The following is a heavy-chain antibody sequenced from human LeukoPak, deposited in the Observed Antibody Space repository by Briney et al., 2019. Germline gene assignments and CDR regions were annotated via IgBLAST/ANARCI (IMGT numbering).Heavy chain of an antibody. J-gene: IGHJ4*02. Sequence: ASVKVSCKASGYTFTTYVISWVRQAPGQGLEWMGSISAGYAQKFQGRVAMTTDTSTSTAYMELRSLRSDDTAVYYCARQSGLYYYSSGSQYPFFDYWGQGTLVTVSS. CDR1: GYTFTTYV. CDR2: ISAG. D-gene: IGHD3-10*01. V-gene: IGHV1-8*02. CDR3: ARQSGLYYYSSGSQYPFFDY.